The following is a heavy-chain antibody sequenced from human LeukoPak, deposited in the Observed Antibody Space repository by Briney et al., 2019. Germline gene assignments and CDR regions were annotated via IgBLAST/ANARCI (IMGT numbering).Heavy chain of an antibody. CDR1: GGSISSGDYY. Sequence: SQTLSLTCTVSGGSISSGDYYWSWIRQPPGKGLEWIGYIYYSGSTYYNPSLKSRVTISVDTSKNQFSLKLSSVTAADTAVYYCAREAWGRIAAAGYYYYYYGMDVWGQGTTVTVSS. CDR3: AREAWGRIAAAGYYYYYYGMDV. V-gene: IGHV4-30-4*01. J-gene: IGHJ6*02. CDR2: IYYSGST. D-gene: IGHD6-13*01.